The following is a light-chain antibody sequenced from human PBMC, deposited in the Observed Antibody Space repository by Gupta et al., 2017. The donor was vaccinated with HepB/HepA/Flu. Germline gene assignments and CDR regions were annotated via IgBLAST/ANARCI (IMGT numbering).Light chain of an antibody. Sequence: DIQMTQSPSSLSASVGDRVTITCRASQGISNYLAWYQQTPGKVPKLLIYAASTLQSGVPSRFSGSGSGTDFSLTISSLQPEDVATYYCQKCNSGHSFGQGTKLEIK. CDR3: QKCNSGHS. CDR2: AAS. V-gene: IGKV1-27*01. CDR1: QGISNY. J-gene: IGKJ2*03.